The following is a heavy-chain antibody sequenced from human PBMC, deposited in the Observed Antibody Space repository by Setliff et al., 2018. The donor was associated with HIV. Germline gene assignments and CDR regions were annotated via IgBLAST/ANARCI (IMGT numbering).Heavy chain of an antibody. Sequence: ASVKVSCKASGYTFTGYYMHWVRQAPGQGLEWMGWINPDSGGTNLAQKFLGRVTLTRDTSISTAYMELSRLRSDDTAVYYCARIVPGILPRWVGFDPWGQGTLVTVSS. CDR2: INPDSGGT. CDR3: ARIVPGILPRWVGFDP. J-gene: IGHJ5*02. V-gene: IGHV1-2*02. CDR1: GYTFTGYY. D-gene: IGHD1-20*01.